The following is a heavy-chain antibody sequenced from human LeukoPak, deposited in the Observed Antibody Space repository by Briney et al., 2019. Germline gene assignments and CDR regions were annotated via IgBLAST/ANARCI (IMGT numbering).Heavy chain of an antibody. Sequence: SETLSLTCTVSGGSISSYYWSWIRQPPGKGLEWIGYIYYSGSTNYNPSLKSRVTISVDTSKNQFSLKLSSVTAADTAVYYCAGPGEDNFDYWGQGTLVTVSS. CDR3: AGPGEDNFDY. J-gene: IGHJ4*02. CDR2: IYYSGST. V-gene: IGHV4-59*12. CDR1: GGSISSYY.